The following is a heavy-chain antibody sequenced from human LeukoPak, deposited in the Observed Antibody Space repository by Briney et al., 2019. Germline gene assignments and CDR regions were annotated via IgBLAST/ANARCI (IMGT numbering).Heavy chain of an antibody. V-gene: IGHV3-66*01. D-gene: IGHD4-17*01. CDR2: IYSGGGT. CDR3: ARGLAVTTNYFDY. J-gene: IGHJ4*02. Sequence: GGSLRLSCAASGFTVSSTYVSWVRQAPGKGLEWVSVIYSGGGTFYADSVKGRFTVSRDNSRNTLYLQMNSLRAEDTALYYCARGLAVTTNYFDYWGQGTLVTVSS. CDR1: GFTVSSTY.